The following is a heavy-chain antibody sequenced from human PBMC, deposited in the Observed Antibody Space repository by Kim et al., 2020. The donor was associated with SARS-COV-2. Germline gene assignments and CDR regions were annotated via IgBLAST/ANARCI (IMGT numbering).Heavy chain of an antibody. D-gene: IGHD3-10*01. Sequence: GGSLRLSCAASGSIFSNYVMTWVRQAPGKGLEWVSSISSSGGSTSYADSVKGRFTISRDNSENTLYLQMNGLRGEDTALYFCARERGFNVPHLDYWGQGALVTVSS. CDR1: GSIFSNYV. CDR2: ISSSGGST. V-gene: IGHV3-23*01. J-gene: IGHJ4*02. CDR3: ARERGFNVPHLDY.